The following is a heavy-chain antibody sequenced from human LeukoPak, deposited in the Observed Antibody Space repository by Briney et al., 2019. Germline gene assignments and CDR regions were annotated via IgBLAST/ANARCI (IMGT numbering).Heavy chain of an antibody. CDR1: GFTFSDYY. CDR3: AGRPTGYSSGYIH. Sequence: GGSLRLSCAASGFTFSDYYMSWIRQAPGKGLDWVSYISNSGSYTISADSVKGRFTISRDNSENIVYLQMNNLRVEDTAVYYCAGRPTGYSSGYIHWGQGTLVTVSS. D-gene: IGHD5-18*01. CDR2: ISNSGSYT. J-gene: IGHJ4*02. V-gene: IGHV3-11*03.